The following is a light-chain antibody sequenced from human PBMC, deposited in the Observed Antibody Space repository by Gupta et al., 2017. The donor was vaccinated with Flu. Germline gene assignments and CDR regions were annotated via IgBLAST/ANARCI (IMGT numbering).Light chain of an antibody. CDR3: QSADIPSASWV. J-gene: IGLJ3*02. V-gene: IGLV3-25*02. Sequence: YHLTQAPAMSVSPGQTATITCSGSALSRHYVYWYRQRPGQAPVMLIYKDTGRASGSPDRISGSTSATTATFTSSGVQAEDGAYYYCQSADIPSASWVFGGGTKLSVL. CDR2: KDT. CDR1: ALSRHY.